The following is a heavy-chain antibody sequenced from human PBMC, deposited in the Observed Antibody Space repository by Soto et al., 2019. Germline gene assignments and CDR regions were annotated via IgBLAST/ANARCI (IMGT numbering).Heavy chain of an antibody. CDR3: ARNYPPLSWFDP. Sequence: GGSLRLSCAASGFTFSSYAMSWVRQAPGKGLERVSAISGSGGSTYYADSVKGRFTISRDNSKNTLYLQMNSLRAEDTAVYYCARNYPPLSWFDPWGQGTRVTVSS. J-gene: IGHJ5*02. V-gene: IGHV3-23*01. CDR1: GFTFSSYA. CDR2: ISGSGGST. D-gene: IGHD1-7*01.